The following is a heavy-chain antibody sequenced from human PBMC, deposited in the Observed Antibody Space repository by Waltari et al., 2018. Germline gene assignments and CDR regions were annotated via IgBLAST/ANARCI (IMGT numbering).Heavy chain of an antibody. D-gene: IGHD7-27*01. CDR3: TMAPDVPVRPTWG. CDR2: ISSSGSYI. CDR1: GFTFSFFR. V-gene: IGHV3-21*06. J-gene: IGHJ4*02. Sequence: EVQLVESGGGLVKPGGSLRLSCPASGFTFSFFRMNWVRQAPGRGLEWVSTISSSGSYIYYADSVKGRFTISRDNAKNSVYLQMNSLRVDDTAVYYCTMAPDVPVRPTWGWGQGSLVTVSS.